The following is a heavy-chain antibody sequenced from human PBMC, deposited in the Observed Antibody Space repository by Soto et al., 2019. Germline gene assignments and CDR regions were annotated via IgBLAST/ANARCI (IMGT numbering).Heavy chain of an antibody. J-gene: IGHJ6*02. CDR3: ARVNYDFWGGYPARPDLYYYYYGMDV. CDR2: IILIFGTA. Sequence: GASVKVSCKASGGTFSSYAISWVRQAPGQGLEWMGGIILIFGTANYAQKFQGRVTITADESTSTAYMELSSLRSEDTAVCYCARVNYDFWGGYPARPDLYYYYYGMDVWGQGTTVTVSS. V-gene: IGHV1-69*13. D-gene: IGHD3-3*01. CDR1: GGTFSSYA.